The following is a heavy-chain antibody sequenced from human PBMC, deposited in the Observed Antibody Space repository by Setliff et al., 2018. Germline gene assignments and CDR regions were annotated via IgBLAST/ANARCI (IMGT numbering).Heavy chain of an antibody. D-gene: IGHD1-26*01. CDR1: GASITSGGFY. Sequence: LSLTCSVSGASITSGGFYWTWIRQPAGKGLEWIGHISPSGSTTYNPSVKSRVTISLDTSKNHFSLKLDSVTAADTALSYCARSPSSGAYWNPRPFYSDYWARGTLFTVSS. CDR2: ISPSGST. V-gene: IGHV4-61*09. J-gene: IGHJ4*02. CDR3: ARSPSSGAYWNPRPFYSDY.